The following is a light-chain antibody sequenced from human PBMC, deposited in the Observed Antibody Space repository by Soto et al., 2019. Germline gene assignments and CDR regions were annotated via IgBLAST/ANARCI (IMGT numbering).Light chain of an antibody. CDR1: SSDVGGYNY. J-gene: IGLJ1*01. CDR3: SSYTSSSTLRV. V-gene: IGLV2-14*01. CDR2: EVS. Sequence: QSALTQPASVSGSPGQSITISCTGTSSDVGGYNYVSWYQQHPGKAPKLMIYEVSNRPSGVSNRFSGSKSGNTASLTISGLQAKDEADYYCSSYTSSSTLRVFGTGTKLTVL.